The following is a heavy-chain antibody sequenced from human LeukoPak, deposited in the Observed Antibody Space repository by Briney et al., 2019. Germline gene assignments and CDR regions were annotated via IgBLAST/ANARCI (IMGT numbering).Heavy chain of an antibody. CDR2: INIGGTNT. J-gene: IGHJ5*02. CDR1: GDSISSYY. Sequence: LSLTCTVSGDSISSYYWSWIRQSPGKGLEWLSYINIGGTNTHYADSVKGRFTISRDNAKKSLYLEMNNLRAEDTAVYYCATDGAGFDTWGQGVLVTVSS. V-gene: IGHV3-11*01. CDR3: ATDGAGFDT.